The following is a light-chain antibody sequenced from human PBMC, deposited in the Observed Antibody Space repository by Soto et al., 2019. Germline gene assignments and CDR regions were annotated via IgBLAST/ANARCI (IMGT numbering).Light chain of an antibody. Sequence: DIQMTQSPSTLSASVGDRVTITCRASQSISSWLAWYQQKPGKAPKLLIYDAYSLESGVPSRFSGSGSGTEFTPTISSLQPDDFATYYCQQYNSYSGTFGQGTKVEIK. CDR3: QQYNSYSGT. CDR1: QSISSW. CDR2: DAY. V-gene: IGKV1-5*01. J-gene: IGKJ1*01.